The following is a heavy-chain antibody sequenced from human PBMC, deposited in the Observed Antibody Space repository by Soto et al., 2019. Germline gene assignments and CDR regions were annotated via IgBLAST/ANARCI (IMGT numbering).Heavy chain of an antibody. V-gene: IGHV1-46*01. D-gene: IGHD3-3*01. Sequence: ASVKVSCKASGYTFTSYYMHWVRQAPGQGLEWMGIINPSGGSTSYAQKFQGRVTMTRDTSTSTVYMELNSLRSEDTAVYYCASALQGFSDSRRGSVHVGGMDVWGQGTTVTVSS. CDR1: GYTFTSYY. J-gene: IGHJ6*02. CDR3: ASALQGFSDSRRGSVHVGGMDV. CDR2: INPSGGST.